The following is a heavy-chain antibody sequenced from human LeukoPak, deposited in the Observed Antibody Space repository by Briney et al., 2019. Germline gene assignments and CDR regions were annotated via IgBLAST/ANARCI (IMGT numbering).Heavy chain of an antibody. Sequence: GGSLRLSCAASGFTFSSYAMHWVRQAPGKGLQYVSVISSNGGSTYYANSVKGRFTISRDNSKNTLYLQMNSLRAEDTAVYYCAKNRMAVNWFDPWGLGTLVTVSS. J-gene: IGHJ5*02. V-gene: IGHV3-64*01. CDR2: ISSNGGST. D-gene: IGHD5-24*01. CDR1: GFTFSSYA. CDR3: AKNRMAVNWFDP.